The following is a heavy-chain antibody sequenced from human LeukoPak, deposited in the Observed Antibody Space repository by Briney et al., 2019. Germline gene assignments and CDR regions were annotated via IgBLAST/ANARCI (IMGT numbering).Heavy chain of an antibody. J-gene: IGHJ4*02. CDR1: GYSISSGYY. V-gene: IGHV4-38-2*01. CDR3: ARQMHDFDY. D-gene: IGHD5-24*01. Sequence: SETLSLTCAVSGYSISSGYYCGWIRHPPRKVLEWIGSIYHSGSTYYNPSLKSRVTISVDTSKNQFSLKLSSVTAADTAVYYCARQMHDFDYWGQGTLVTVSS. CDR2: IYHSGST.